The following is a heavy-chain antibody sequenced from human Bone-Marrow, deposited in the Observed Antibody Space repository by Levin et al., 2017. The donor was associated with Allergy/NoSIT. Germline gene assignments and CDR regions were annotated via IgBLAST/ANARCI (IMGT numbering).Heavy chain of an antibody. D-gene: IGHD2-15*01. J-gene: IGHJ6*04. CDR3: ARFGSSRGVAMDV. CDR1: GGSISSSY. CDR2: IFHSGIT. Sequence: SQTLSLTCTVTGGSISSSYWTWIRQPPGKDLEWIGYIFHSGITTYNPSLKSRVTISVDTSKTQLSLNLTSLTAADTAVYYCARFGSSRGVAMDVWGKGTTVTVSS. V-gene: IGHV4-59*01.